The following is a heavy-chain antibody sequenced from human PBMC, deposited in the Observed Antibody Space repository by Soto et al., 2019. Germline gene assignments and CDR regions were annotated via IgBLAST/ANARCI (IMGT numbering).Heavy chain of an antibody. CDR3: AKDASPPPSAKFGGVPGFDP. J-gene: IGHJ5*02. CDR2: INPGNGKT. D-gene: IGHD3-16*01. CDR1: GYSFTYYH. Sequence: ASVMVSCQASGYSFTYYHLHWVRQAPGQSLEWVGWINPGNGKTKSSQKFQGRFTISRDNAKNSLYLQMTSLRAEDAALNFCAKDASPPPSAKFGGVPGFDPWGQGTLVTVSS. V-gene: IGHV1-3*01.